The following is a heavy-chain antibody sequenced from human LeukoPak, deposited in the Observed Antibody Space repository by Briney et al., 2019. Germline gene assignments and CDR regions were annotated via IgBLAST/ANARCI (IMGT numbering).Heavy chain of an antibody. CDR2: INPNSGGT. CDR3: ATWHCSSTNCYTFDY. J-gene: IGHJ4*02. CDR1: GYTFTDYY. D-gene: IGHD2-2*02. Sequence: ASVKVSCKASGYTFTDYYMHWVRQAPGQGLEWMGWINPNSGGTNYAQKFQGRVTMTRDTSISTAYMDLSSLRSDDTAVYYCATWHCSSTNCYTFDYWGQGALVTVSS. V-gene: IGHV1-2*02.